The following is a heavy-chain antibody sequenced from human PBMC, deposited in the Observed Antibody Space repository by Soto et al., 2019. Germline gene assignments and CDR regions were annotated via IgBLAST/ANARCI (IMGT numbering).Heavy chain of an antibody. J-gene: IGHJ3*02. CDR2: IRSKAYGGTT. CDR1: GFTFGDYA. Sequence: GGSLRLSCTASGFTFGDYAMSWFRQAPGKGLEWVGFIRSKAYGGTTEYAASVKGRFTISRDDSKSIAYLQMNSLKTEDTAVYYCTRVYPSDAFDIWGQGTMVTVSS. V-gene: IGHV3-49*03. CDR3: TRVYPSDAFDI.